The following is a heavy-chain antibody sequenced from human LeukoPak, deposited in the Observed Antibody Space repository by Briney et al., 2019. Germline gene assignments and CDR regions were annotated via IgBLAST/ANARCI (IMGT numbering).Heavy chain of an antibody. CDR1: GFTFGDYA. J-gene: IGHJ4*02. V-gene: IGHV3-7*01. CDR2: IKQDGSEK. Sequence: GGSLRLSCTASGFTFGDYAMSWFRQAPGKGLEWVANIKQDGSEKYYVDSVKGRFTISRDNAKNSLYPQMNSLRAEDTAVYYCARGWNYWGQGTLVTISS. D-gene: IGHD1-1*01. CDR3: ARGWNY.